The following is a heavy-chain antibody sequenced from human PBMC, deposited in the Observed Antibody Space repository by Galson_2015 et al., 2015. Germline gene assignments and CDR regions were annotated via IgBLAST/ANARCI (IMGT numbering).Heavy chain of an antibody. CDR2: ISGSGGST. V-gene: IGHV3-23*01. CDR1: GFTFSSYA. D-gene: IGHD3-10*01. CDR3: AKGRLTMVRGVGPPGS. J-gene: IGHJ4*02. Sequence: SLRLSCAASGFTFSSYAMSWVRQAPGKGLEWVSAISGSGGSTYYADSVKGRFTISRDNSKDTLYLQMNSLRAEDTAVYYCAKGRLTMVRGVGPPGSWGQGTLVTVSS.